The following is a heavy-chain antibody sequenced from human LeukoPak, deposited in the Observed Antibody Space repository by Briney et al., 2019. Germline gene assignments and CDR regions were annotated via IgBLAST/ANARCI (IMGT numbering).Heavy chain of an antibody. CDR2: INHSGST. D-gene: IGHD2-2*02. CDR1: GGSFSGYN. CDR3: CYCSSTTCYKSAFDV. Sequence: PSETLSLTCAVYGGSFSGYNWSCIRQSPENGLEWIGEINHSGSTNYNPSLKSRVTISVDTSKNQFSLKLSSVTAADTAVYYCCYCSSTTCYKSAFDVWGHGTMVTVSS. V-gene: IGHV4-34*01. J-gene: IGHJ3*01.